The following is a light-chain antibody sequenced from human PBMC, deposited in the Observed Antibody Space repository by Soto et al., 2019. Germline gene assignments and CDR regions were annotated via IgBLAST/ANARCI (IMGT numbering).Light chain of an antibody. V-gene: IGLV1-44*01. CDR1: SPNIGSNT. Sequence: QSVLTQPPSASGTPGQRVTISCSGSSPNIGSNTVNWYQQLQGTAPKLLIDSNNQRPSGVPDRFSGSKSGTSASLAISGLQSEDEADYYCAAWDDSLNVVFGGGTKLTVL. CDR3: AAWDDSLNVV. CDR2: SNN. J-gene: IGLJ2*01.